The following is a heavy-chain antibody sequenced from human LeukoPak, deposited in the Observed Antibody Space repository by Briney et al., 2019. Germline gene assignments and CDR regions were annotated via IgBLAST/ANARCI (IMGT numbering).Heavy chain of an antibody. J-gene: IGHJ4*02. CDR2: MNPNSGNT. Sequence: ASVKVSCKASGYTFTSYDINWVRQATGQGLEWMGWMNPNSGNTGYAQKFQGRVTMTRNTSISTAYMELSSLRSEDTAVYYCARFPAYCSSTSCSDYYSDYWGQGTLVTVSS. V-gene: IGHV1-8*01. D-gene: IGHD2-2*01. CDR1: GYTFTSYD. CDR3: ARFPAYCSSTSCSDYYSDY.